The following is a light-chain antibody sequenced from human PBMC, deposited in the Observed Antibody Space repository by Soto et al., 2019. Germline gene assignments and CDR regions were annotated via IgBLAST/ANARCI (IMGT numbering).Light chain of an antibody. CDR3: SSYTSSSTLV. CDR1: SSDVGGYNY. J-gene: IGLJ1*01. CDR2: EVT. V-gene: IGLV2-14*01. Sequence: QSALTQPASVSGSPGQSITISCTGTSSDVGGYNYVSWYQQHPVKAPKFMIYEVTNRPSGVSNRFSGSKSGNTASLTISGLQAEDEADYYCSSYTSSSTLVFGTGTKLTVL.